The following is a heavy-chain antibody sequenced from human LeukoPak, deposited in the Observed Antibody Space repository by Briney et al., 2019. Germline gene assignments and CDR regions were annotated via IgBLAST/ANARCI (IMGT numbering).Heavy chain of an antibody. CDR2: ISAHNGNT. J-gene: IGHJ6*03. CDR3: ARHYYDSSGRDYYYYYYMDV. Sequence: ASVKVSCKASGYTFTSYGISWVRQAPGQGLEWMGWISAHNGNTNYAQKLQGRVTMTTDTSTSTAYMELRSLRSDDTAVYYCARHYYDSSGRDYYYYYYMDVWGKGTTVTISS. CDR1: GYTFTSYG. V-gene: IGHV1-18*01. D-gene: IGHD3-22*01.